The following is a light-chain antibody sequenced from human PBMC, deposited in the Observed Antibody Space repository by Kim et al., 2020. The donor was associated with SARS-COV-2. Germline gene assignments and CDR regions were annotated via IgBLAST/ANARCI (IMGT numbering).Light chain of an antibody. CDR1: KLRDAD. CDR3: QAWDSSTHNYV. CDR2: QDN. J-gene: IGLJ1*01. V-gene: IGLV3-1*01. Sequence: SQGQISSIYCSVYKLRDADVSWYQQKSCQGPVVVIYQDNQRPSGIPERYSGSNAGNTATLTNSGSQAMDEADYYCQAWDSSTHNYVFGAGTKVTVL.